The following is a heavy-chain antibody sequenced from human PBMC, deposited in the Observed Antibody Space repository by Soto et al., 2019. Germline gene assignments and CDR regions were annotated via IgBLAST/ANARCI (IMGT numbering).Heavy chain of an antibody. V-gene: IGHV4-59*01. J-gene: IGHJ3*01. CDR1: GGSISSYY. D-gene: IGHD3-10*01. CDR3: ARVWGGGFDF. CDR2: IYYSGST. Sequence: LSETLSLTCTVSGGSISSYYWSWIRQPPGKGLEWIGYIYYSGSTNYNPSLKSRVTISVDTSKNQFSLKLSSVTAADTAVYYCARVWGGGFDFWGQGTMVTVSS.